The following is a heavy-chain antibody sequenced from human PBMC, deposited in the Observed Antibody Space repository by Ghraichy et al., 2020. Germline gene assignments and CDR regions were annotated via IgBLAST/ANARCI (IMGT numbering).Heavy chain of an antibody. CDR2: IYYSGST. D-gene: IGHD6-19*01. CDR3: ARHRGSGWPDAFDI. J-gene: IGHJ3*02. CDR1: GGSISRYY. Sequence: ESLNISCTVSGGSISRYYWSWIRQPPGKGLEWIGYIYYSGSTNYNPSLKSRVRISVDTSKNQFSLKLSAVTAADTTTYYCARHRGSGWPDAFDIWGQGTMVGGSS. V-gene: IGHV4-59*08.